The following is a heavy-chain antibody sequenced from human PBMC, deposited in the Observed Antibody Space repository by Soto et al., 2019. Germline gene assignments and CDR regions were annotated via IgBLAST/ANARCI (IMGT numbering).Heavy chain of an antibody. CDR1: GYTFTDYY. CDR2: ISPRTGSA. V-gene: IGHV1-2*02. D-gene: IGHD3-10*01. Sequence: ASVKVSCKASGYTFTDYYIHWVRQAPGQGLEWMGWISPRTGSANFAQRFQGRVSMTRDTSITTAYMELRRLKSDDTAVYYCARGPYYGPAYGTDVWGQGTTVTVSS. J-gene: IGHJ6*02. CDR3: ARGPYYGPAYGTDV.